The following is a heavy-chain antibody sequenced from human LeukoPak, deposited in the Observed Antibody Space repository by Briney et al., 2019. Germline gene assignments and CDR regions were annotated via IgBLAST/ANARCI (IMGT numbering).Heavy chain of an antibody. Sequence: GGSLTLSCAASGFTFSSYWMSWVRQAPGKGLEWVANIKQDGSEKYYVDSVKGRFTISRDNAKNSLYLQMNSLRAEDTAVYYCARDPGSSWYGDRFDPWGQGTLVTVSS. CDR2: IKQDGSEK. CDR1: GFTFSSYW. D-gene: IGHD6-13*01. V-gene: IGHV3-7*01. J-gene: IGHJ5*02. CDR3: ARDPGSSWYGDRFDP.